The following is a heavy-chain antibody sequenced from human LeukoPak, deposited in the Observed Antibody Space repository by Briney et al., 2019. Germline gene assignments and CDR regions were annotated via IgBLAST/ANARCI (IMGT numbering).Heavy chain of an antibody. Sequence: GGSLRLSCADAGFTFSSYWMSWVRQAPGKGLEWVANIKQDGSEKYYVDSVKGRFTISRDNAKNSLYLQMNSLRAEDTAVYYCAREDYEIDYWGQGTLVTVSS. CDR2: IKQDGSEK. CDR3: AREDYEIDY. V-gene: IGHV3-7*01. D-gene: IGHD4-17*01. CDR1: GFTFSSYW. J-gene: IGHJ4*02.